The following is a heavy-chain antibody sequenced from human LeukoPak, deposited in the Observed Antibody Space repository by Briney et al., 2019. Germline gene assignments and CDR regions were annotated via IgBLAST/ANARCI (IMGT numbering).Heavy chain of an antibody. CDR3: ARVGRRTAAGTPFDY. Sequence: ASVKVSCKASGYTFTGYYMHWVRQAPGQGLEWMGWINPNSGGTNYAQKFQGRVTMTRDTSINTAYMELSRLKSDDTAVYYCARVGRRTAAGTPFDYWGQGTLVTVPS. D-gene: IGHD6-13*01. J-gene: IGHJ4*02. V-gene: IGHV1-2*02. CDR2: INPNSGGT. CDR1: GYTFTGYY.